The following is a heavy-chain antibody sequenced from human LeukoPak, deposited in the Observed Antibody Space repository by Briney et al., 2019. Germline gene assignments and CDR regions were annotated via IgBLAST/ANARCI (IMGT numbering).Heavy chain of an antibody. CDR1: GFTFSSYA. J-gene: IGHJ4*02. CDR3: AKEGSGSYRQYYFDY. V-gene: IGHV3-23*01. Sequence: TGGSLRLSCAASGFTFSSYAMSWVRQAPGKGLERVSAISGSGGSTYYADSVKGRFTISRDNSKNTLYLQMNSLRAEDTAVYYCAKEGSGSYRQYYFDYWGQGTLVTVSS. CDR2: ISGSGGST. D-gene: IGHD1-26*01.